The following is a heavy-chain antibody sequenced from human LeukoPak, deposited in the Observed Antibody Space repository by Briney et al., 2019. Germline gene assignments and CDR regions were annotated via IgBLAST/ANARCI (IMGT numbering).Heavy chain of an antibody. CDR3: ARGGRPADY. J-gene: IGHJ4*02. CDR2: ITPANAKT. Sequence: GTSVKVSCKASGYTFTGYYMHWVRQATGQGLEWMGWITPANAKTGYAQKFQGRLTITRNTSISTVYMELSTLRSEDTAVYYCARGGRPADYWGQGTLVTVSS. V-gene: IGHV1-8*03. CDR1: GYTFTGYY.